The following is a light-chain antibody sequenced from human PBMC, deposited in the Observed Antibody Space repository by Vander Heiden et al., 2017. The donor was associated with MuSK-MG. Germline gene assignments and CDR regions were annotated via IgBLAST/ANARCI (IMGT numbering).Light chain of an antibody. J-gene: IGLJ2*01. CDR3: CSYAGSYTSDVV. CDR1: SSDVGGYNY. Sequence: QSALTQPRSVSGSPGQSVTISCTGTSSDVGGYNYVSWYQPHPGKAPKLMIYDVSKRPSGVPDRFSCSKSGNTASLTLSGLQAEDEADYYCCSYAGSYTSDVVFGGGTKLTVL. V-gene: IGLV2-11*01. CDR2: DVS.